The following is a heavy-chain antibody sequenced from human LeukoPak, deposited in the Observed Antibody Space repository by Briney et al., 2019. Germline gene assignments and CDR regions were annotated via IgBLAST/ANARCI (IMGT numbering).Heavy chain of an antibody. Sequence: GGSLRLSCAASGFTFSSYAMSWVRQAPGKGLEGVSAISGSGGSTYYADSVKGRFTISRDNSKNTLYLRMNSLRAEETAVYYGVKDFSSGSSFDYWGQGTLVTVSS. CDR1: GFTFSSYA. J-gene: IGHJ4*02. D-gene: IGHD6-19*01. CDR3: VKDFSSGSSFDY. CDR2: ISGSGGST. V-gene: IGHV3-23*01.